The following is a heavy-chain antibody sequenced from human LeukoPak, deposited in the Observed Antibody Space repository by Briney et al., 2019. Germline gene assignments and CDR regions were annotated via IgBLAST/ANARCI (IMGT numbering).Heavy chain of an antibody. CDR3: AKDRPSNYDSAL. Sequence: GGSLRLSCAASGFTFSNHGMHWVRQAPGKGLEWVAFIRFDGDSKYYADSVKGRFTISRDNSKNTLYLLMNSLSAEDTAVYYCAKDRPSNYDSALWGQGTLVTVSS. CDR2: IRFDGDSK. D-gene: IGHD3-22*01. CDR1: GFTFSNHG. J-gene: IGHJ4*02. V-gene: IGHV3-30*02.